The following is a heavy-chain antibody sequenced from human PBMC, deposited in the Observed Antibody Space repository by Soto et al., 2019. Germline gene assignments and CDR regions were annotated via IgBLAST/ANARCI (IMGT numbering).Heavy chain of an antibody. J-gene: IGHJ4*02. CDR1: GFSISSYY. V-gene: IGHV4-59*01. Sequence: SDTLSLTRTASGFSISSYYWSWIRQPPGKGLEWIGYIYYSGSTNYNPSLKSRVTISVDTSKNQFSLKLSSVTAADTAVYYCARDDDYWGQGTLVTVS. CDR2: IYYSGST. CDR3: ARDDDY.